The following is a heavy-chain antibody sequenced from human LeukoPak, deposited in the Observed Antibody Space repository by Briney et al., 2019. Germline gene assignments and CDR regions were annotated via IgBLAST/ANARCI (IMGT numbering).Heavy chain of an antibody. V-gene: IGHV3-48*01. CDR3: ARDSSPDY. D-gene: IGHD6-13*01. CDR2: ISSSSSTI. CDR1: GFTFSTYS. Sequence: GGSLRLSCAASGFTFSTYSMNWVRQAPGEGLEWVSYISSSSSTIYYADAVKGRFTISRDNAKKSLYLQMNSLRAEDTAVYYCARDSSPDYWGQGTLVTVSS. J-gene: IGHJ4*02.